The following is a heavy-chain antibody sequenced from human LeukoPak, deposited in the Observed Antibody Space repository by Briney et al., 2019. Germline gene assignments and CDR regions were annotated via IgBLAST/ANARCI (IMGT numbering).Heavy chain of an antibody. CDR1: GGSISSGGYY. D-gene: IGHD3-10*01. V-gene: IGHV4-31*03. CDR3: ARSITMVRRVITYYFDY. Sequence: PSETLSPTCTVFGGSISSGGYYWSWIRQHPGKGLEWIGYIYYSGSTYYNPSLKSRVTISVDTSKNQFSLKLSSVTAADTAVYYCARSITMVRRVITYYFDYWGQGTLVTVSS. CDR2: IYYSGST. J-gene: IGHJ4*02.